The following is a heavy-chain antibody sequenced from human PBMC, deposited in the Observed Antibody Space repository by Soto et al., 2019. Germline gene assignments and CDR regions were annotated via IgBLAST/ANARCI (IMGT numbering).Heavy chain of an antibody. J-gene: IGHJ6*03. CDR3: AKGAGVGYFSYYMDV. D-gene: IGHD6-19*01. V-gene: IGHV3-23*01. Sequence: GGSLRLSCEASAITFSSYAMNWVRQAPGKGLEWVSTFDDSDGSTYYADSVKDRFTISRDNSESTLYLQMSSLRAEDTAVYYCAKGAGVGYFSYYMDVWGKGTTVTVSS. CDR2: FDDSDGST. CDR1: AITFSSYA.